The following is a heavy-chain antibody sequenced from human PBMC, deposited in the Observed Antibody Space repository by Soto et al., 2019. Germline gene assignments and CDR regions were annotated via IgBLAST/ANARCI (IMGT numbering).Heavy chain of an antibody. CDR2: ISGSGGST. CDR3: AKAGWLRSLSSFDY. D-gene: IGHD5-12*01. V-gene: IGHV3-23*01. Sequence: SGGSLRLSCAASGFTFSSYAMSWVRQAPGKGLEWVSAISGSGGSTYYADSVKGRFTISRDNSKNTLYLQMNSLRAEDTAVYYCAKAGWLRSLSSFDYWGQGTLVTVSS. J-gene: IGHJ4*02. CDR1: GFTFSSYA.